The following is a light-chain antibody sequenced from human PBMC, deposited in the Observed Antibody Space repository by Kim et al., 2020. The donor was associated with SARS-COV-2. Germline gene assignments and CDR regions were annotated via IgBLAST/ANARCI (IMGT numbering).Light chain of an antibody. CDR1: QSLYSW. CDR2: KTS. V-gene: IGKV1-5*03. Sequence: DIQMTQSPSTLSASVGDGVTITCRASQSLYSWLAWYQQKPGKAPKLLIYKTSTLESGVPSRFSGSRSGTEFTLTISSLQPDDFATYYCQQYYYYPYTFGQGTKLEI. CDR3: QQYYYYPYT. J-gene: IGKJ2*01.